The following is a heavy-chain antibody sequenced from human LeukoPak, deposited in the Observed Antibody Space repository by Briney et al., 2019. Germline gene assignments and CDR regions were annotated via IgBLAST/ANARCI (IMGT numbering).Heavy chain of an antibody. V-gene: IGHV4-31*03. CDR2: TYYSGST. CDR3: ASLCSGGSCYSWSLDY. CDR1: GGSISSGGYY. Sequence: PSETLSLTCTVSGGSISSGGYYWSWIRQHPGKGLEWIGYTYYSGSTYYNPSLKSRVTISVDTSKNQFSLKLSSVTAADTAVYYCASLCSGGSCYSWSLDYWGQGTLVTVSS. J-gene: IGHJ4*02. D-gene: IGHD2-15*01.